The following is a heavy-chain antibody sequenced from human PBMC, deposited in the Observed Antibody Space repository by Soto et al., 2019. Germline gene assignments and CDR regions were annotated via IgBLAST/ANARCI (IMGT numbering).Heavy chain of an antibody. Sequence: GESLKISCKGFGYTFNAYWIGWVRQMPGKGLEWMGVISPGDFDTRYSPSFEGQVTISADKSSSTAYLQWGNLKASDSAMYYCARLDYIVKEVNVPTGPFDTWGQGTPVTVSS. D-gene: IGHD2-15*01. V-gene: IGHV5-51*01. CDR2: ISPGDFDT. J-gene: IGHJ4*02. CDR3: ARLDYIVKEVNVPTGPFDT. CDR1: GYTFNAYW.